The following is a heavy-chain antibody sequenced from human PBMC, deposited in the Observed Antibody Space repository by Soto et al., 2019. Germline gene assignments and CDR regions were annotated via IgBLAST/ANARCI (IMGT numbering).Heavy chain of an antibody. CDR1: GSTFSTYA. CDR3: AKFYGGKSAHTYTIDP. Sequence: EVQLLESGGDLVQPGGSLRLSCAASGSTFSTYAMSWVHQAPGKGLEWVSTINTSGGSTYYADSVKGRFTISRDNSKNTLYLQMNSLRPEDTAVYYCAKFYGGKSAHTYTIDPWGQGTLVTVSS. V-gene: IGHV3-23*01. CDR2: INTSGGST. J-gene: IGHJ5*02. D-gene: IGHD2-15*01.